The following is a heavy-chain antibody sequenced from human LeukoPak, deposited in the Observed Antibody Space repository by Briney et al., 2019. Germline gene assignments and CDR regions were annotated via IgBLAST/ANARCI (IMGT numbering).Heavy chain of an antibody. J-gene: IGHJ4*02. Sequence: SKTLSLTGAVYGGSFSVYYWSWIRQPPGKGLEWIGEINHSGSTNYNPSLKIRVTISVDTSKNQFSLKLSSVTAADTAVYYCARMYSSSWYSFGYWGQGTLVTVSS. CDR2: INHSGST. CDR3: ARMYSSSWYSFGY. D-gene: IGHD6-13*01. V-gene: IGHV4-34*01. CDR1: GGSFSVYY.